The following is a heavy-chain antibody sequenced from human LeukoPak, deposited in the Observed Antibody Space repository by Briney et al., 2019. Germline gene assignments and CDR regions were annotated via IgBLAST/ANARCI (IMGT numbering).Heavy chain of an antibody. J-gene: IGHJ4*02. Sequence: PGGSLRLSCAASGFTFSSYSMNWVRQAPGKGLEWVSYISSSSSYIYYADSVKGRFTISRDNAKNSLYLQMNSLRAEDTAVYYCARYGSGSYYNAYWGQGTLVTVSS. CDR3: ARYGSGSYYNAY. CDR2: ISSSSSYI. D-gene: IGHD3-10*01. V-gene: IGHV3-21*01. CDR1: GFTFSSYS.